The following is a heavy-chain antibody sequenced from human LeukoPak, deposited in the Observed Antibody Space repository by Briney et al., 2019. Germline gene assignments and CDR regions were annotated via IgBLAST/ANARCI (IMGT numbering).Heavy chain of an antibody. CDR1: GYIFTSYG. J-gene: IGHJ5*02. D-gene: IGHD5-24*01. CDR2: ISAYNGNT. V-gene: IGHV1-18*01. CDR3: ARDGGGYPPDNWFDP. Sequence: GASVKVSCKASGYIFTSYGISWVRQAPGQGLEWMGWISAYNGNTNYAQKFQGRVTMTTDTSTSTAYMELRSLRSDDTAVYYCARDGGGYPPDNWFDPWGQGTLVTVSS.